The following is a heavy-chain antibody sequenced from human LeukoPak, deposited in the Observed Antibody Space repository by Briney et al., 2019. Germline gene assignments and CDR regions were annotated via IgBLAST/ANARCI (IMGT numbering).Heavy chain of an antibody. D-gene: IGHD2-2*01. CDR1: GGSFSGYY. Sequence: SETLSLTCAVYGGSFSGYYWSWIRQPPGKGLEWIGEINHSGSTNYNPSLKSRVTISVDTSKNHFSLKLSSVTAADTAVYYCARISPPTTSSSYFDYWGQGTLVTVSS. CDR3: ARISPPTTSSSYFDY. J-gene: IGHJ4*02. CDR2: INHSGST. V-gene: IGHV4-34*01.